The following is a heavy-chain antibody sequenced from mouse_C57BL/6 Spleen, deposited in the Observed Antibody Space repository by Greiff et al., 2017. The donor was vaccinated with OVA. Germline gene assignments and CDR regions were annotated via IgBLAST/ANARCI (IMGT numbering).Heavy chain of an antibody. CDR1: GYTFTDYN. J-gene: IGHJ2*01. CDR2: INPNNGGT. Sequence: EVQLQQSGPELVKPGASVKMSCKASGYTFTDYNMHWVKQSHGKSLEWIGYINPNNGGTSYNQKFKGKATLTVNKSSSTAYMELRSLTSEDSAVYYCASTTVVAYYFDYWGQGTTLTVSS. D-gene: IGHD1-1*01. V-gene: IGHV1-22*01. CDR3: ASTTVVAYYFDY.